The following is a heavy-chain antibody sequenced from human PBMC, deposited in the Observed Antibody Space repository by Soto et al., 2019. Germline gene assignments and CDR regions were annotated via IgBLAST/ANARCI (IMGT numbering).Heavy chain of an antibody. CDR3: ARVSSGWYYWFDP. J-gene: IGHJ5*02. CDR1: GYTFTSYA. CDR2: INAGNGNT. V-gene: IGHV1-3*01. D-gene: IGHD6-19*01. Sequence: ASVKVSCKASGYTFTSYAMHWVRQAPGQRLEWMGWINAGNGNTKYSQKLQGRVTMTTDTSTSTAYMELRSLRSDDTAVYYCARVSSGWYYWFDPWGQGTLVTVSS.